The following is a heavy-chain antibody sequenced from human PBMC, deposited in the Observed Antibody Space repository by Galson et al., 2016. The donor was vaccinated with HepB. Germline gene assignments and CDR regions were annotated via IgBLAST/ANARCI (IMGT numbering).Heavy chain of an antibody. Sequence: SETLSLTCAVSGGSISSRNWWNWVRQPPGKGLEWIGEIYHSGRTNYSPSLKSRVTMSVDKSKNQFSLRLNSMTAADTAVYYCAVDYGGNSAFDSWGQGTLATVSS. CDR2: IYHSGRT. CDR3: AVDYGGNSAFDS. D-gene: IGHD4-23*01. CDR1: GGSISSRNW. V-gene: IGHV4-4*02. J-gene: IGHJ4*02.